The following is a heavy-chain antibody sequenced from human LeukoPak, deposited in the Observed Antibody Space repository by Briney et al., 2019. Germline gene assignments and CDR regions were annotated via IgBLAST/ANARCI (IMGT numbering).Heavy chain of an antibody. D-gene: IGHD2-21*01. CDR3: ARGALIPDF. V-gene: IGHV3-23*01. CDR1: GFTFSSYA. Sequence: QPGGSVRLSCAASGFTFSSYAMTWVRQAPGKGLAWVSSISKSDGSTYYADSVKGRFTISRDNSKNTVYLHMDSLRVEDTAIYYCARGALIPDFRGQGTLVTVSS. J-gene: IGHJ4*02. CDR2: ISKSDGST.